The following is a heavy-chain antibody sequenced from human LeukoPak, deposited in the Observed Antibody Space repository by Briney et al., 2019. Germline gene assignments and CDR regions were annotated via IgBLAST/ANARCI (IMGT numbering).Heavy chain of an antibody. Sequence: SETLSLTCTVSGGSISSGSYYWSWIRQPAGKGLEWIGSIYYSGSTYYNPSLKSRVTISVDTSKNQFSLKLSSVTAADTAVYYCARTWRWLHSILGYYYYYYMDVWGKGTTVTVSS. J-gene: IGHJ6*03. CDR2: IYYSGST. V-gene: IGHV4-39*07. CDR1: GGSISSGSYY. D-gene: IGHD5-24*01. CDR3: ARTWRWLHSILGYYYYYYMDV.